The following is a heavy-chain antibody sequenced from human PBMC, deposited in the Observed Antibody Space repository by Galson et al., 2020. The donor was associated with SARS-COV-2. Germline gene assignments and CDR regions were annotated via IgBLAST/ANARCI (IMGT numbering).Heavy chain of an antibody. CDR3: ARSKSPLWFVELWRGADAFDI. V-gene: IGHV1-3*01. Sequence: ASVKVSCKASGYTFTSYAMHWVRQAPGQRLEWMGWINAGNGNTKYSQKFQGRVTITRDTSASTAYMELSSLRSEDTAVYYCARSKSPLWFVELWRGADAFDIWGQVTMVTVSS. CDR1: GYTFTSYA. D-gene: IGHD3-10*01. CDR2: INAGNGNT. J-gene: IGHJ3*02.